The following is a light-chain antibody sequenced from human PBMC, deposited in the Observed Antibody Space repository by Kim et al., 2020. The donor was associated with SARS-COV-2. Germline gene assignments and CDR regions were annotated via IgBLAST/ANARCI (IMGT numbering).Light chain of an antibody. CDR2: DAS. Sequence: LSPGERAPLPCRASQSGSSSFLAWYQQKGGQAPRLLMYDASKRATGLPDMFSGSVCGTDFTHPLSRLEPEDFAVYYCQQYGSSPCTFGQGTKLEL. CDR3: QQYGSSPCT. J-gene: IGKJ2*02. V-gene: IGKV3-20*01. CDR1: QSGSSSF.